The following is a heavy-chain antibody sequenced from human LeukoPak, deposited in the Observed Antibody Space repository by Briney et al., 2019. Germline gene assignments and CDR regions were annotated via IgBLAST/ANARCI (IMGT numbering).Heavy chain of an antibody. CDR3: ARGAIYGSGSYYRHWFDP. Sequence: GASVKVSCKASGYTFTSYDINWVRQATGQGLEWMGWMNPNSGNTGYAQKFQGRVTMTRNTSISTAYMELSSLRSEDTAVYYCARGAIYGSGSYYRHWFDPWGQGTLVTVSS. CDR1: GYTFTSYD. CDR2: MNPNSGNT. J-gene: IGHJ5*02. D-gene: IGHD3-10*01. V-gene: IGHV1-8*01.